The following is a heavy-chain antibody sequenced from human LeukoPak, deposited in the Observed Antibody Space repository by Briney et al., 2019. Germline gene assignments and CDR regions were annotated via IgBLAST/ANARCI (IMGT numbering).Heavy chain of an antibody. CDR2: VTSRSSYV. V-gene: IGHV3-21*01. CDR1: GFTFSSYN. D-gene: IGHD3-22*01. J-gene: IGHJ4*02. Sequence: GGSLRLSCEASGFTFSSYNMNWVRQAPGKRLEWVSSVTSRSSYVFYADSVKGRFTISRDNSKNTVYLQMNSLRAEDTAVYYCAKDPTHFRVWDDYDNTRLNYWGQGTLVTVSS. CDR3: AKDPTHFRVWDDYDNTRLNY.